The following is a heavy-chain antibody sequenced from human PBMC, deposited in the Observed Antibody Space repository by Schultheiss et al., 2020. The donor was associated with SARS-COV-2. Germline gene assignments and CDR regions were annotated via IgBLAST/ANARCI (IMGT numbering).Heavy chain of an antibody. CDR1: GFTVSSNY. J-gene: IGHJ4*02. Sequence: GGSLRLSCAASGFTVSSNYMNWVRQAPGKGLEWVSAISGSGGSTYYADSVKGRFTISRDNSKNTLYLQMNSLRAEDTAVYYCAKSPGGFLGYWGQGTLVTVSS. CDR2: ISGSGGST. D-gene: IGHD3-3*01. V-gene: IGHV3-23*01. CDR3: AKSPGGFLGY.